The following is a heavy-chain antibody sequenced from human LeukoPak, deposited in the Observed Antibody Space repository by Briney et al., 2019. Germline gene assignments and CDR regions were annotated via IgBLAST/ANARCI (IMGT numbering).Heavy chain of an antibody. CDR2: VNPNSGNT. V-gene: IGHV1-8*03. J-gene: IGHJ4*02. Sequence: ASVKVSCKASGYTFTGYDINLVRRATGQGLEWMGWVNPNSGNTGYTQKFQGRLTITRSTSTNTAYMELSSLRSGDTAVYFCARGASRSFDLWGQGTLITVSS. CDR1: GYTFTGYD. CDR3: ARGASRSFDL. D-gene: IGHD3-9*01.